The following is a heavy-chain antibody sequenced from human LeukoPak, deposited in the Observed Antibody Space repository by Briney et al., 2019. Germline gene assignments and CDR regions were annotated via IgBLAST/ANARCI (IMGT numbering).Heavy chain of an antibody. V-gene: IGHV4-34*01. CDR3: ARDNGRDDAFDI. Sequence: KASETLSLTCAVYGGSFSGYYWSWIRQPPGKGLEWIGEINHSGSTNYNPSLKSRVTISVDTSKNQFSLKLSSVTAADTAVYYCARDNGRDDAFDIWGQGTMVTVSS. CDR1: GGSFSGYY. CDR2: INHSGST. J-gene: IGHJ3*02. D-gene: IGHD2-8*01.